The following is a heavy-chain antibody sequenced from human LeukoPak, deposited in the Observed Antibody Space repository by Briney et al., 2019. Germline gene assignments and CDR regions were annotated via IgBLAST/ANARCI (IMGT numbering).Heavy chain of an antibody. Sequence: SVKVSCKASGGTFSSYAISWVRQAPGQGLEWMGGTIPIFGTANYAQKFQGRVTITADKSTSTAYMELSSLRSEDTAVYYCARALRGYDSSGYYYVDYYYMDVWGKGTTVTVSS. V-gene: IGHV1-69*06. J-gene: IGHJ6*03. CDR3: ARALRGYDSSGYYYVDYYYMDV. CDR1: GGTFSSYA. D-gene: IGHD3-22*01. CDR2: TIPIFGTA.